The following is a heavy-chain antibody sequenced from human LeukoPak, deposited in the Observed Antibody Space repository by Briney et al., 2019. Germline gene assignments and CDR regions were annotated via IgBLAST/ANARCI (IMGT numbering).Heavy chain of an antibody. CDR2: IYYSGST. Sequence: SETLSLTCTVSGGSISSYYWSWIRQPPGKGLEWIGYIYYSGSTNYNPSLKSRVTISVDTSKNQFSLKLSSVTAADTAVYYCARVGRSRTYCGGDCYTFDYWGQGTLVTVSS. CDR3: ARVGRSRTYCGGDCYTFDY. V-gene: IGHV4-59*01. D-gene: IGHD2-21*02. CDR1: GGSISSYY. J-gene: IGHJ4*02.